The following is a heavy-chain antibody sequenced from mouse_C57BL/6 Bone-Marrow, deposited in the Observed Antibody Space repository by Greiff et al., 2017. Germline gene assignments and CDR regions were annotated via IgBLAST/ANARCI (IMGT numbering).Heavy chain of an antibody. CDR1: GFSLTSYG. V-gene: IGHV2-2*01. CDR3: ARTMITTKGYWYFDV. Sequence: QVQLKESGPGLVQPSQSLSITCTVSGFSLTSYGVHWVRQSPGKGLEWLGVIWSGGSTDYNAAFISRLSISKDNSKSQVFFKMNSLQADDTAIDYCARTMITTKGYWYFDVWGTGTTVTVSS. J-gene: IGHJ1*03. CDR2: IWSGGST. D-gene: IGHD2-4*01.